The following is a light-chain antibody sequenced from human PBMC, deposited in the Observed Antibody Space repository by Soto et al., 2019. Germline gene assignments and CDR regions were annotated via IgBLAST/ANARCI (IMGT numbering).Light chain of an antibody. CDR3: QYYENLLT. Sequence: DIQMTQSPPSLSASVGDRVTITCQASEDISKYLNWYQQKPGKAPKLLIYDVSNLETGVPSRFSGSGSGTDFSFTISSLQSEDVATYYCQYYENLLTFGGGTKVEIE. CDR2: DVS. V-gene: IGKV1-33*01. CDR1: EDISKY. J-gene: IGKJ4*01.